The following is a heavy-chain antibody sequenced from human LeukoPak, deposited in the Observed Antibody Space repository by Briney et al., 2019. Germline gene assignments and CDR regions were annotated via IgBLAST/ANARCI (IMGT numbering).Heavy chain of an antibody. CDR2: ISAYNGNT. J-gene: IGHJ6*04. CDR1: GYTFTRYG. V-gene: IGHV1-18*04. CDR3: AILEDGSGSYYNWGGLYGMDV. D-gene: IGHD3-10*01. Sequence: ASVTVSCKASGYTFTRYGISWVGQAPGQGVEGMGWISAYNGNTNYAQKLQGRSTMTPDTSTSTAYMELRSLRSDDTAVYCCAILEDGSGSYYNWGGLYGMDVWGKGTTVTVSS.